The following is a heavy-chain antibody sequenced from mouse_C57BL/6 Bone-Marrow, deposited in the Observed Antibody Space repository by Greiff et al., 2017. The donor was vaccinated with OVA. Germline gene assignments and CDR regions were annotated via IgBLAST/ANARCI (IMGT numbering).Heavy chain of an antibody. CDR1: GFSLSTFGMG. J-gene: IGHJ3*01. CDR3: DQVVAAFAY. Sequence: QVTLKESGPGILQPSQTLSLTCSFSGFSLSTFGMGVGWIRQPSGMGLVWLAHIWWDDDKYYNPALKSRLTISKDTSKNQVYLKNAKVYTADTAAYYCDQVVAAFAYWGQGTLVTVSA. V-gene: IGHV8-8*01. CDR2: IWWDDDK. D-gene: IGHD1-3*01.